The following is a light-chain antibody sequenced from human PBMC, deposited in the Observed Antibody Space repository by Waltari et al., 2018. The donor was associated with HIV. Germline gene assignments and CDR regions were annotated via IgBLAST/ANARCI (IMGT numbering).Light chain of an antibody. CDR1: HSVSSN. CDR3: QQYYNWPRT. V-gene: IGKV3-15*01. Sequence: EIVLTQSPGNMSVSPGERDTLPCRTSHSVSSNLAWYYQQSGQAPRPLIHGASTRAPGIAARFTASGSGKEFTLTITTLQSTDSGIYYCQQYYNWPRTFGQGTKVEAK. J-gene: IGKJ1*01. CDR2: GAS.